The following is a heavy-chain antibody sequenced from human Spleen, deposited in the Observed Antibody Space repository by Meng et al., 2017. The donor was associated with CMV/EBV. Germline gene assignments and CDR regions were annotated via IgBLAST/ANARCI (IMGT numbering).Heavy chain of an antibody. CDR2: IYHTGSA. D-gene: IGHD6-19*01. CDR3: AHTSGWLYHFDY. V-gene: IGHV4-59*01. J-gene: IGHJ4*02. Sequence: SETLSLTCTISGASMRSYYWTWMRQPPGKGLEWIGYIYHTGSAVYNLSLKSRVTMSVDTSKNQVSLRLTSVTAADTAVYYCAHTSGWLYHFDYWGQGTLVTVSS. CDR1: GASMRSYY.